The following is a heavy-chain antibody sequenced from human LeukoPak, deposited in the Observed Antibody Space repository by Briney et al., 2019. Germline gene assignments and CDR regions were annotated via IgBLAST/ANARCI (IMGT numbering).Heavy chain of an antibody. CDR2: IYYSGST. V-gene: IGHV4-31*03. J-gene: IGHJ4*02. Sequence: PSQTLSLTCTVSGGSISSGGYYWSWIRQHPGKGLEWIGYIYYSGSTYYNPSLKSRVTISVDTSKNQFSLKLSSVTAADTAVYYCTRKRSSSSGGPFDYWGQGTLVTVSS. CDR3: TRKRSSSSGGPFDY. D-gene: IGHD6-6*01. CDR1: GGSISSGGYY.